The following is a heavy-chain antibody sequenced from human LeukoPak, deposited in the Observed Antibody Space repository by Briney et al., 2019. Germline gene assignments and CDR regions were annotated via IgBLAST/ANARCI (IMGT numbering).Heavy chain of an antibody. V-gene: IGHV3-30*02. CDR3: AKDVGSFGIDY. CDR2: IRFDGNTK. CDR1: LFTFSNFG. Sequence: RGALRLSSAASLFTFSNFGMHWGRQAPGKGLGWGSFIRFDGNTKYYADSVKGRFTISRDIPKNTLYLQMNSMRPEETAVYFCAKDVGSFGIDYWGQGTLVTVSS. J-gene: IGHJ4*02. D-gene: IGHD3-10*01.